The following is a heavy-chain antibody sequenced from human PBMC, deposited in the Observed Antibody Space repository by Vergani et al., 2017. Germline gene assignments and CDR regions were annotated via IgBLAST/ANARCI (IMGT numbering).Heavy chain of an antibody. CDR1: GDSISTSSYA. CDR3: AKSASVSMSLPNWFES. J-gene: IGHJ5*01. V-gene: IGHV4-39*01. CDR2: VFYGGRT. Sequence: QMQLQESGPGLVKPSETLSLSCTVSGDSISTSSYAWGWIRQPPGKTLEWIGTVFYGGRTSYNPSLKSRVTLSLDTSKKQISLHLTSVTAADTAVYYCAKSASVSMSLPNWFESWGQGTHVTVS.